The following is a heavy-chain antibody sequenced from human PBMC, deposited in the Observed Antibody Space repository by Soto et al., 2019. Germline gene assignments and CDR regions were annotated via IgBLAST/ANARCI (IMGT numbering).Heavy chain of an antibody. D-gene: IGHD6-19*01. Sequence: GESLKISCEASGFTFNNYAMTWVRQTPGKGLQWVSTISGSGSSTFYADSVRGRFTISRDNSKNTLYLQMNSLRAEDTALYYCAKEKIASTVADFFDYWGQGTLVTAPQ. CDR2: ISGSGSST. CDR3: AKEKIASTVADFFDY. CDR1: GFTFNNYA. J-gene: IGHJ4*02. V-gene: IGHV3-23*01.